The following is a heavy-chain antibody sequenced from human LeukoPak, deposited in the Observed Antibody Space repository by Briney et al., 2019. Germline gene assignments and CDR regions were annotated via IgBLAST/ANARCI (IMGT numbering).Heavy chain of an antibody. D-gene: IGHD5-18*01. V-gene: IGHV4-4*02. Sequence: SETLSLTCAASGGSISSNNWRIWVRQSPEKGLEWIGEIYHDGSTNYNPSLKSRVTISMDKSKNQLSLKLNFVTAADTAVYYCARDRGGYTYSHDYWGQGTLVTVSS. J-gene: IGHJ4*02. CDR2: IYHDGST. CDR1: GGSISSNNW. CDR3: ARDRGGYTYSHDY.